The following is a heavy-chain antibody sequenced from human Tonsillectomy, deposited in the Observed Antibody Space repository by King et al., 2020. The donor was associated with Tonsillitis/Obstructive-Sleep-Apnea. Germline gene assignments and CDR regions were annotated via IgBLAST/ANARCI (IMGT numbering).Heavy chain of an antibody. D-gene: IGHD5-18*01. Sequence: VQLQESGPGLVKPSGTLSLTCAVSGGSISSSNWWSWVRQPPGKGLEWIGENYHSGSTNYNPSLKSRVTISVDKSKNQFSLKLSSVTAADTAVYYCAREPEIDYSYGYIPYFDYWGQGTLVTVSS. CDR2: NYHSGST. V-gene: IGHV4-4*02. CDR1: GGSISSSNW. CDR3: AREPEIDYSYGYIPYFDY. J-gene: IGHJ4*02.